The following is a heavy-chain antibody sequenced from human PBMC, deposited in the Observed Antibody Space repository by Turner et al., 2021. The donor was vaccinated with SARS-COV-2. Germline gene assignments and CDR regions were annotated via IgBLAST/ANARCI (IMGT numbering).Heavy chain of an antibody. D-gene: IGHD1-7*01. Sequence: EVQLVEFGGGLVKHGGSLRLSCAASGFTFSNAWMNWVRQARGKGLEWVGRIKSKSDGGTTDYAAPVKGRFTISRDDAENTLYLQINSLNTEDTAVYYCTTMGTNGDAFAIWGQGTVVTVSS. V-gene: IGHV3-15*01. CDR1: GFTFSNAW. CDR3: TTMGTNGDAFAI. J-gene: IGHJ3*02. CDR2: IKSKSDGGTT.